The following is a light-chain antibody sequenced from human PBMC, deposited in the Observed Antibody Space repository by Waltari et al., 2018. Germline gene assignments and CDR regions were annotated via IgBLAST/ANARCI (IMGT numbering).Light chain of an antibody. CDR3: HQYYSIPYS. V-gene: IGKV4-1*01. Sequence: DIVMTQSPDSLAVSLGERASINCKSSQTLFYSSKKKDYLAWYQQKPGQPPKLLFYWSTTRESGVPDRFSGSGSGTDFTLTISSLQAEDVAVYYCHQYYSIPYSFGQGTRLEIK. J-gene: IGKJ2*03. CDR2: WST. CDR1: QTLFYSSKKKDY.